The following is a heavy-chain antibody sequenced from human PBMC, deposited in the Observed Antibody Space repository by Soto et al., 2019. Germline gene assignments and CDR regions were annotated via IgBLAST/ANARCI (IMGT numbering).Heavy chain of an antibody. D-gene: IGHD2-15*01. CDR2: ISAKKGNT. Sequence: QGQLVQSGAEVKKPGASVKVSCKASGYTFTSYGISWVRQAPGQGLEWMGWISAKKGNTKYAQKFQGRVTMTTDTSTSKAYMELRSLRSDDTAVYYCAREILSPDFYFHGMDVWGQGPTATVSS. CDR3: AREILSPDFYFHGMDV. J-gene: IGHJ6*02. CDR1: GYTFTSYG. V-gene: IGHV1-18*04.